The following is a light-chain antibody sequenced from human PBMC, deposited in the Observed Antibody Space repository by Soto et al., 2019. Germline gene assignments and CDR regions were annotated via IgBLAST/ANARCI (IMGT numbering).Light chain of an antibody. CDR2: LNSDGSH. Sequence: QSVLTQSPSTSASLGASVKLTCTLSSLQSSYAIAWHQQQPEKGPRYLMKLNSDGSHSKGDGIPDRFSGSSSGAERYLTISSLQSEDEADYYCQTWGSGTVVFGGGTKLTVL. CDR1: SLQSSYA. J-gene: IGLJ2*01. CDR3: QTWGSGTVV. V-gene: IGLV4-69*01.